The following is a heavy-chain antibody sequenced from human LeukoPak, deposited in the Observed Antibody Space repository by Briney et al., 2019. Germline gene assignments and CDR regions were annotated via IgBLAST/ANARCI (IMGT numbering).Heavy chain of an antibody. CDR2: ISGSGGST. D-gene: IGHD1-26*01. Sequence: GGSLRLSCAASGFTFSSYAMSWVCQAPGKGLEWVSAISGSGGSTYYADSVKGRSTISRDTSKNTLYLQMNSLRAEDTAVYYCAKVRSRIVEADFDCWGKGTLVTVS. J-gene: IGHJ4*02. CDR1: GFTFSSYA. V-gene: IGHV3-23*01. CDR3: AKVRSRIVEADFDC.